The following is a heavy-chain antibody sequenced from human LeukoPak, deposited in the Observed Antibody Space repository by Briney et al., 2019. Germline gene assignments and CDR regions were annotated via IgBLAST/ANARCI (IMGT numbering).Heavy chain of an antibody. J-gene: IGHJ4*02. CDR3: AKAEDIVVVVAATSFDF. Sequence: GGSLRLSCAASGFTFSSYAMSWVRQAPGKGLEWVSAISGSGGSTYYADSVKGRFTISRDNSKNTLYLQMNSLRAEDTAVYYCAKAEDIVVVVAATSFDFWGQGTLVTVSS. D-gene: IGHD2-15*01. CDR2: ISGSGGST. V-gene: IGHV3-23*01. CDR1: GFTFSSYA.